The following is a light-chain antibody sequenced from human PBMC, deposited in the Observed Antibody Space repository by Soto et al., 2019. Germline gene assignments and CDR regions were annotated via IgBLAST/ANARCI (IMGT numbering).Light chain of an antibody. CDR2: GAS. Sequence: EIVVTQSPATLSVSPGERATLSCRTSQSVSSHVAWYQQKPGQAPRLLIHGASTRATAIPARFSGSGSGTESTLTVMSLQAEAPPACYCHQRSSWHPTSTFGQGTRLEIK. CDR1: QSVSSH. V-gene: IGKV3-15*01. J-gene: IGKJ5*01. CDR3: HQRSSWHPTST.